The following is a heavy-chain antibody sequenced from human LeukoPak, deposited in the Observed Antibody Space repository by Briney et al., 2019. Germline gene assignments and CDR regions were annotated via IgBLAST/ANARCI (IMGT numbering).Heavy chain of an antibody. J-gene: IGHJ4*02. D-gene: IGHD3-3*01. V-gene: IGHV3-48*01. Sequence: PGGSLRLSCAASGFTFSSYSMNWVRQAPGKGLEWVSYISSSSSTIYYADSVKGRFTISRDNAKNSLYLQMNSLRAEDTAVYYCARGVNFWSGYQGYWGQGTLVTVSS. CDR2: ISSSSSTI. CDR3: ARGVNFWSGYQGY. CDR1: GFTFSSYS.